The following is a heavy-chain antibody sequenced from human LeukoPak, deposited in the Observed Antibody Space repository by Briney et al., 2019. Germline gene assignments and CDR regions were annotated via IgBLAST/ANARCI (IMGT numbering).Heavy chain of an antibody. CDR3: ARDLYDSGAYSSPIDY. CDR1: GFTLSSHS. V-gene: IGHV3-21*01. D-gene: IGHD3-22*01. CDR2: ISSSSSYI. J-gene: IGHJ4*02. Sequence: GGSLRLSCAAYGFTLSSHSMNWVRQAPGKGLEWVSSISSSSSYIHSADSVKGRFTISRDNARNSLYLQMNSLRAEDTAVYYCARDLYDSGAYSSPIDYWGQGTLVTVSS.